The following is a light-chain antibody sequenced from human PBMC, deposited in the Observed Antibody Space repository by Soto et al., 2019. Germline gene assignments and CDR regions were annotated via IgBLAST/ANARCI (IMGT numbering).Light chain of an antibody. J-gene: IGLJ3*02. V-gene: IGLV2-14*01. CDR3: SSYASSSTHWV. CDR2: EVS. CDR1: SSDVGAYNY. Sequence: HSALTQPASVSGSPGQSITISCTGTSSDVGAYNYVSWYQQHPGKAPKLMIYEVSNRPSGVSNRFSGSKSGNTASLTISGVQAEDEADYYCSSYASSSTHWVFGGGTKLTVL.